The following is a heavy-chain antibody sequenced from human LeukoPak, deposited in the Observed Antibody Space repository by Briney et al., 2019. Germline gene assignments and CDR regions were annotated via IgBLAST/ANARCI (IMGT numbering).Heavy chain of an antibody. J-gene: IGHJ4*02. CDR2: TYYRSKWYN. Sequence: SQTLSLTCVISGDSVSSNSAAWNWIRQSPSRGLEWLGRTYYRSKWYNDYALSVKSRITINPDTSKNQFSLQLNSVTPEDTAVYYCARDQDYVWGSSHIDYWGQGTLVTVSS. V-gene: IGHV6-1*01. CDR3: ARDQDYVWGSSHIDY. CDR1: GDSVSSNSAA. D-gene: IGHD3-16*01.